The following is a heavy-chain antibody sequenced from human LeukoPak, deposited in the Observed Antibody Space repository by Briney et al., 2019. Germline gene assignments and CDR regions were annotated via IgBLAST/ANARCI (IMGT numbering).Heavy chain of an antibody. Sequence: PGGSLILSCAASGFTFSSCAMHWVRQAPGKGLEWVAVISYDGSNKYYADSVKGRFTISRDNSKNTLYLQMNSLRAEDTAVYYCARGIYSSSWYTFDYWGQGTLVPVSS. CDR2: ISYDGSNK. J-gene: IGHJ4*02. CDR1: GFTFSSCA. CDR3: ARGIYSSSWYTFDY. V-gene: IGHV3-30-3*01. D-gene: IGHD6-13*01.